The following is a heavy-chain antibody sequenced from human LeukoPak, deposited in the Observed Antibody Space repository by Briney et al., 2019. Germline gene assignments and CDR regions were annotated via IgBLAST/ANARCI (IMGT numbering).Heavy chain of an antibody. J-gene: IGHJ3*02. D-gene: IGHD6-13*01. Sequence: GGSLRLSCAASGFTFSNYGMHWVRQAPGKGLEWVAVIWFDGSYKYYADSVKGRFTISRDNSKNTLYLQMNSLSAEDTAVYYCARGKEQQLYAFDIWGQGTIVTVSS. CDR1: GFTFSNYG. CDR3: ARGKEQQLYAFDI. CDR2: IWFDGSYK. V-gene: IGHV3-33*01.